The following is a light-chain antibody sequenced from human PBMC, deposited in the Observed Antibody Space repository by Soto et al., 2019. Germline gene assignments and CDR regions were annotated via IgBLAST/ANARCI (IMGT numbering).Light chain of an antibody. CDR3: QQYGSSPPAT. CDR1: QSVSSN. CDR2: GAS. J-gene: IGKJ5*01. Sequence: TQSPATLSVSPGERATLSCRASQSVSSNLAWYQQKPGQAPRLLIYGASSRATGIPDRFSGSGSGTDFTLTISRLEPEDFAVYYCQQYGSSPPATFGQGTRLEIK. V-gene: IGKV3-20*01.